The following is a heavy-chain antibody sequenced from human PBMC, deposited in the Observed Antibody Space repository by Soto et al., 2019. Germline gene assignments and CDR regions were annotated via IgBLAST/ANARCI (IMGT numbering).Heavy chain of an antibody. CDR2: ISYDGSNK. D-gene: IGHD3-10*01. V-gene: IGHV3-30*18. CDR1: GFTFSSYG. J-gene: IGHJ4*02. CDR3: AKPDSVRGVNIPITPFAY. Sequence: QVPLVESGGGVVQPGRSLRLSCAASGFTFSSYGMHWVRQAPGKGLEWVAVISYDGSNKYYADDVKGRFTISRDNSKNTLYLQMNSLIAEDTAVYYCAKPDSVRGVNIPITPFAYWGQGTLVTVSS.